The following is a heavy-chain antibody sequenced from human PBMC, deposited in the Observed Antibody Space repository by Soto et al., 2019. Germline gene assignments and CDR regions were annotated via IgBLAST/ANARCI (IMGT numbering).Heavy chain of an antibody. J-gene: IGHJ6*02. CDR2: IYYSGST. D-gene: IGHD3-3*01. CDR3: ACRVEDISYEFHGMDV. Sequence: SETLSLTCTVSGDPISYGGYYWTWIRQHPGKGLEWIGYIYYSGSTNYNASLKSRVTISVDTSKNQFSLKLSSVTAADTAVYYCACRVEDISYEFHGMDVCDQGTTVTVS. V-gene: IGHV4-61*08. CDR1: GDPISYGGYY.